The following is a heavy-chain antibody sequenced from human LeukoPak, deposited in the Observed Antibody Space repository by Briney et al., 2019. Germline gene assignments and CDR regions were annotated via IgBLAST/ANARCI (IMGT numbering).Heavy chain of an antibody. J-gene: IGHJ4*02. CDR2: ISSSGSTI. V-gene: IGHV3-11*04. Sequence: GGSLRLSCAASGFTFSDYYMSWIRQAPGKGLEWVSYISSSGSTIYYADSVKGRFTISRDNAKNSLYLQMNSLRAEDTAVYYCAREGRGHDYGDYGRSPMIVPFDYWGQGTLVTVSS. CDR3: AREGRGHDYGDYGRSPMIVPFDY. CDR1: GFTFSDYY. D-gene: IGHD4-17*01.